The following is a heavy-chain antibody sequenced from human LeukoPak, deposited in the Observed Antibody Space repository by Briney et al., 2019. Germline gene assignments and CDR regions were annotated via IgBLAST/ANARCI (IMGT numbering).Heavy chain of an antibody. D-gene: IGHD3-22*01. CDR3: ARDVPYYYDSSGYYSPFDC. Sequence: GGSLRLSCAASGFTVSSNYMSWVRQAPGKGLEWISVIYSGGGTYYADSVKGRFSISRDNSKNTLYLQMNSLRAEDTAIYYCARDVPYYYDSSGYYSPFDCWGKGTLVTVSS. V-gene: IGHV3-66*01. CDR2: IYSGGGT. J-gene: IGHJ4*02. CDR1: GFTVSSNY.